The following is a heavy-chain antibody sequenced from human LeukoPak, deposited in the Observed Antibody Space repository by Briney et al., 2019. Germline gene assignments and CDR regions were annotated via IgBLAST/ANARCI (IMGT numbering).Heavy chain of an antibody. J-gene: IGHJ3*02. CDR1: GFTFGTSW. Sequence: QTGGSLRLSCAASGFTFGTSWMSWVRQAPGKGLEWLTNIYVDGIEKYYVDSVKGRFTISRDNAKNSLYLQMDSLRVEDTAVYYCARTVVEVGAASDVFDIWGQGTMVTVSS. CDR2: IYVDGIEK. CDR3: ARTVVEVGAASDVFDI. V-gene: IGHV3-7*01. D-gene: IGHD1-26*01.